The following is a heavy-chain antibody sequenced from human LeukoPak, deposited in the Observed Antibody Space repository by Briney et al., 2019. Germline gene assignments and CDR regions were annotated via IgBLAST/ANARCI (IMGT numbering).Heavy chain of an antibody. D-gene: IGHD6-13*01. J-gene: IGHJ6*03. CDR2: IYTSGST. V-gene: IGHV4-61*02. CDR1: GGSISSGGYY. CDR3: ARMGVRSIAAAGYFMDV. Sequence: RASETLSLTCTVSGGSISSGGYYWSWIRQPAGKGLEWIGRIYTSGSTNYNPSLKSRVTMSVDTSKNQFSLKLSSVTAADTAVYYCARMGVRSIAAAGYFMDVWGKGTPVTVSS.